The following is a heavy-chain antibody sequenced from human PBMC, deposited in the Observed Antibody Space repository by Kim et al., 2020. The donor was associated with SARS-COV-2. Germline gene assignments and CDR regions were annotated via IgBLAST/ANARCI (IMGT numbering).Heavy chain of an antibody. CDR1: GGSISSGGYY. CDR3: ARSSPDSSGYEDY. Sequence: SETLSLTYTVSGGSISSGGYYWSWIRQFPGKGLEWLGYIYYSGNTYYNPSLESRVIISVDTSKNQFSLHLRSVAAADTAVYYCARSSPDSSGYEDYWGQG. CDR2: IYYSGNT. J-gene: IGHJ4*02. V-gene: IGHV4-31*03. D-gene: IGHD3-22*01.